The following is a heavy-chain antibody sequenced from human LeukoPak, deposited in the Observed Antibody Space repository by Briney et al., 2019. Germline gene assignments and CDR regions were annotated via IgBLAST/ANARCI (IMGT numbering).Heavy chain of an antibody. CDR3: AKDAYYYYYMDV. CDR2: IRYDGSNK. J-gene: IGHJ6*03. CDR1: GFIFSNYW. V-gene: IGHV3-30*02. Sequence: PGGSLRLSCAASGFIFSNYWMYWVRQAPGKGLEWVAFIRYDGSNKYYADSVKGRFTISRDNSKNTLYLQMNSLRAEDTAVYYCAKDAYYYYYMDVWGKGTTVTVSS.